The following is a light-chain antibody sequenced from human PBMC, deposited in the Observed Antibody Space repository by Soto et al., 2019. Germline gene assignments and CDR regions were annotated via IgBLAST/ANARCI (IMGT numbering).Light chain of an antibody. V-gene: IGLV2-14*01. CDR2: DVS. Sequence: QSVLTQPASVSGSPGQWITISCTGTSSDVGGYNYVSWYQQHPGKAPKLMIYDVSNRPSGVSNRFSGSKSVNTASLTISGLQAEDEADYYCGSYTTSNTRQIVFGTGTKVTVL. CDR1: SSDVGGYNY. J-gene: IGLJ1*01. CDR3: GSYTTSNTRQIV.